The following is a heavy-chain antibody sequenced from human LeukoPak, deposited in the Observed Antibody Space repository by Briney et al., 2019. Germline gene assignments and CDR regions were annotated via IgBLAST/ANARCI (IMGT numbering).Heavy chain of an antibody. CDR3: ATADDYGDNDY. V-gene: IGHV4-30-2*01. CDR2: IYHSGST. Sequence: SQTLSLTCAVSGGSISSGGYSWSWIRQPPGKGLEWIGYIYHSGSTYYNPSLKSRVTISVDRSKNQFSQKLSSVTAADTAVYYCATADDYGDNDYWGQGTLVTVSS. D-gene: IGHD4-17*01. CDR1: GGSISSGGYS. J-gene: IGHJ4*02.